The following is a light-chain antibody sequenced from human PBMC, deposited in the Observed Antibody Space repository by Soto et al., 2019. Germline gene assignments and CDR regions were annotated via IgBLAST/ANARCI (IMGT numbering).Light chain of an antibody. CDR2: DAS. CDR1: QSVSSY. Sequence: EIVLTQSTATLSLSPGERATLSCRASQSVSSYLAWYQQKPGQAPRLLIYDASNRATGIPARFSGSGSGTDFTLTISSLEPADFAVYYCQQRSNWPWTFGQGTKVEIK. CDR3: QQRSNWPWT. V-gene: IGKV3-11*01. J-gene: IGKJ1*01.